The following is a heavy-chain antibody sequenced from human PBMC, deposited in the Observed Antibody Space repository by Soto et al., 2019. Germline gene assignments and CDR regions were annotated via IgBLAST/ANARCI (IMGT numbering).Heavy chain of an antibody. CDR3: ARSAGIDKHTWYAFDI. V-gene: IGHV1-69*01. D-gene: IGHD3-10*01. Sequence: QVQLVQSGAGVEKPGSWVKVSCKASGGTFSSYAISWVRQAPGQGLEWMGGVISICGTANFAQKFQGRFTITADESTSTAYMELSSLRTEDTAVYYCARSAGIDKHTWYAFDIWGQGTMVTVSS. CDR1: GGTFSSYA. CDR2: VISICGTA. J-gene: IGHJ3*02.